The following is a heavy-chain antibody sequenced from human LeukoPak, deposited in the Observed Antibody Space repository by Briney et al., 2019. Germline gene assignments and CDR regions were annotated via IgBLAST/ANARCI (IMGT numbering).Heavy chain of an antibody. CDR3: ARGSPATHDAFDI. V-gene: IGHV4-61*05. J-gene: IGHJ3*02. CDR2: IYYSGST. D-gene: IGHD2-2*01. Sequence: SETLSLTCTVSGGSISSSSYYWGWIRQPPGKGLEWIGYIYYSGSTNYNPSLKSRVTISVDTSKNQFSLKLSSVTAADTAVYYCARGSPATHDAFDIWGQGTTVTVSS. CDR1: GGSISSSSYY.